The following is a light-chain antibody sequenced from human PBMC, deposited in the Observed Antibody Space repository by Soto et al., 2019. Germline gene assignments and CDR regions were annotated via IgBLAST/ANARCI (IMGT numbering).Light chain of an antibody. CDR1: HSIRSN. V-gene: IGKV3-15*01. Sequence: IFISQSTATLSASPGERVTLSCRASHSIRSNLAWYQQRPGQTPRLLIFVASTRATGIPARFTGSGSGTEFTLTISSLQSDDFAMYYCQQYNNWPLTFGRGTMVDI. CDR3: QQYNNWPLT. J-gene: IGKJ4*01. CDR2: VAS.